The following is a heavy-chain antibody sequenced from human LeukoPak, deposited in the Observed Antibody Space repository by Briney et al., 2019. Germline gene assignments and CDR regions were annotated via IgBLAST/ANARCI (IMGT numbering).Heavy chain of an antibody. J-gene: IGHJ4*02. V-gene: IGHV4-59*08. D-gene: IGHD5-12*01. CDR2: ISYSGST. CDR3: VRGYSGYPYYLDY. Sequence: PSETLSLTRTVSGGSISGYYWTWIRQPPGKGLEWIGYISYSGSTSSHPSLKSRVTISLDTSKNQFSLKLTSVTAADTAVYYCVRGYSGYPYYLDYWGQGTLVTVSS. CDR1: GGSISGYY.